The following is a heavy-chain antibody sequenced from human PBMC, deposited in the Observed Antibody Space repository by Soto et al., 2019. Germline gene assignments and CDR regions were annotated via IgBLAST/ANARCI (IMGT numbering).Heavy chain of an antibody. CDR2: IYYSGST. V-gene: IGHV4-59*12. D-gene: IGHD5-18*01. Sequence: PSETLSLTCTVSGGSISSYYWSWIRQPPGKGLEWIGYIYYSGSTNYNPSLKSRVTISVDTSKNQFSLKLSSVTAADTAWYYCARRYGSCFDYWGQGTLGTVGS. CDR3: ARRYGSCFDY. J-gene: IGHJ4*02. CDR1: GGSISSYY.